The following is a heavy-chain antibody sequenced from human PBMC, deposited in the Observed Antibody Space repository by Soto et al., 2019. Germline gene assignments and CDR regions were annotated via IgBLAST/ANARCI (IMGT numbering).Heavy chain of an antibody. V-gene: IGHV2-5*02. CDR2: IYWDDDK. CDR1: GFSLSTSGVG. J-gene: IGHJ3*02. Sequence: QITLKESGPTLVKPTQTLTLTCTFSGFSLSTSGVGVGWIRQPPGKALEWLALIYWDDDKRYSPSLKSRLTITRDTSKNQVVLTMTTMDPVDTATYYCAPARGSGYYTGSPNAFDIWGQGTMVTVSS. CDR3: APARGSGYYTGSPNAFDI. D-gene: IGHD3-3*01.